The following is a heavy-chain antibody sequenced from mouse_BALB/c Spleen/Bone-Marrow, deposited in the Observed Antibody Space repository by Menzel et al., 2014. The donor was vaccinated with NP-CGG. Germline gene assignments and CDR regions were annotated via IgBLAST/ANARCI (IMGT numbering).Heavy chain of an antibody. J-gene: IGHJ2*01. CDR2: IDPSDSET. CDR3: VRKYGKGGDY. V-gene: IGHV1-61*01. Sequence: QVQLQQSGAELVRPGASVKLSCKASGYTFTGYWMNWVKQRPGQGLEWIGMIDPSDSETHYNEMFKDKATLTVDKSSSTVYMQFSGLTSEDSAVYYCVRKYGKGGDYWGQGTTHTVSS. CDR1: GYTFTGYW. D-gene: IGHD2-10*02.